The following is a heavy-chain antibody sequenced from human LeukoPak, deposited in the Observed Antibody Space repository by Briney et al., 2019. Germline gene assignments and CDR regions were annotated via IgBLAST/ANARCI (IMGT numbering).Heavy chain of an antibody. D-gene: IGHD6-13*01. CDR1: GFTFSSYA. CDR2: ISGSGGST. J-gene: IGHJ1*01. Sequence: GGSLRLSCAASGFTFSSYAMSWVRQAPGKGLEWVSAISGSGGSTYYADSVKGRFTISRDSSKNTLYLQMNSLRAEDTAVYYCARPGSSSWLIQHWGQGTLVTVSS. V-gene: IGHV3-23*01. CDR3: ARPGSSSWLIQH.